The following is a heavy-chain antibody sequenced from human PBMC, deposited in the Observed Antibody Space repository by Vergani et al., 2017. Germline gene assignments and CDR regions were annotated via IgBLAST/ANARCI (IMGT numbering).Heavy chain of an antibody. Sequence: EVQLVQSGAEVKKPGESLKISCKGSGYSFTSYWIGWVRQMPGKGLEWMGRIDPSDADTNYSPSFQGHVPISADKSISTAYLQGSSLKASDTAMYYCAREGTTMVRGVNDYWGQGTLVTVSS. CDR1: GYSFTSYW. D-gene: IGHD3-10*01. J-gene: IGHJ4*02. CDR2: IDPSDADT. CDR3: AREGTTMVRGVNDY. V-gene: IGHV5-10-1*01.